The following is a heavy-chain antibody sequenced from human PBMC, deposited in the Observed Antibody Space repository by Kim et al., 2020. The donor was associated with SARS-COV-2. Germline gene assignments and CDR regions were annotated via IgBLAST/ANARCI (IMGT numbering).Heavy chain of an antibody. V-gene: IGHV4-39*01. D-gene: IGHD3-3*01. CDR2: IYYSGST. CDR3: ARAVDLVNYDFWSGYHNFDY. J-gene: IGHJ4*02. Sequence: SETLSLTCTVSGGSISSSSYYWGWIRQPPGKGLEWIGSIYYSGSTYYNPSLKSRVTISVDTSKNQFSLKLSSVTAADTAVYYCARAVDLVNYDFWSGYHNFDYWGQGTLVTVSS. CDR1: GGSISSSSYY.